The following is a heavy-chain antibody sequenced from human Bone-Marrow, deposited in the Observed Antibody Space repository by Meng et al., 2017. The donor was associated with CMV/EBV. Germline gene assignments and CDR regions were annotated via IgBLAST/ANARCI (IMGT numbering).Heavy chain of an antibody. CDR2: IYWDDDN. CDR3: AHRQSAAGQFDY. D-gene: IGHD6-13*01. CDR1: GFSLTSGVG. V-gene: IGHV2-5*02. Sequence: TCTFSGFSLTSGVGVGWIRQHPGKALEWFALIYWDDDNRYSPSLKSRLTLTKDTSKNQVFLTMTNVDPVDTATYFCAHRQSAAGQFDYWGQGTLVTVSS. J-gene: IGHJ4*02.